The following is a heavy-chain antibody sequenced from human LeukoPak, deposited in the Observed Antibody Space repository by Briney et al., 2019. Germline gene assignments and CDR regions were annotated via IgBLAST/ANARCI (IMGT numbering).Heavy chain of an antibody. CDR1: GFTFSSYA. Sequence: GGSLRLSCIVSGFTFSSYAMSWVRQAPGKGLEWVSGISGSGGSIYYADSVKGRFTISRDNSKNTMHLQMNSLRAEDTAVYYCARKGGYSFHFDYWGQGTLVTVSS. D-gene: IGHD5-18*01. J-gene: IGHJ4*02. V-gene: IGHV3-23*01. CDR2: ISGSGGSI. CDR3: ARKGGYSFHFDY.